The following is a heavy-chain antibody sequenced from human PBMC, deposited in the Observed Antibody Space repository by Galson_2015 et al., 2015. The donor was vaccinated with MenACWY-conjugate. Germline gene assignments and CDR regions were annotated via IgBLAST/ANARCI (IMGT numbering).Heavy chain of an antibody. Sequence: LRLSCAASGFTFSNYAMTWVRQAPGKGLEWVSTISGSGDSTYYADSVRGRFTISRDNSKNTLYLQMHSLRAEETAVYYCARLRATTVYDAFDIWGQGTMVTVSS. CDR2: ISGSGDST. J-gene: IGHJ3*02. CDR1: GFTFSNYA. CDR3: ARLRATTVYDAFDI. V-gene: IGHV3-23*01. D-gene: IGHD4-11*01.